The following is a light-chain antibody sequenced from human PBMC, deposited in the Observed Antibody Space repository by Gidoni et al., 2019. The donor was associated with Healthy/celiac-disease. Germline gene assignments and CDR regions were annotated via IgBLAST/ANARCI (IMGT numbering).Light chain of an antibody. CDR3: MQALQTPLT. V-gene: IGKV2-28*01. CDR2: LGT. Sequence: DIVMTQSPLSLPVTPGEPASISCMSSQSLLHSNGYNYLDWYLQKPGQSPQLLIYLGTNRASGVPDRFSGSGSGTDCTLKISRVEAEDVGVYYCMQALQTPLTFGGGTKVEIK. CDR1: QSLLHSNGYNY. J-gene: IGKJ4*01.